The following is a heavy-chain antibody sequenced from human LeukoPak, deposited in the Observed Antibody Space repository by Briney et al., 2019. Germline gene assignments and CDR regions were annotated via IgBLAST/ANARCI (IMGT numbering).Heavy chain of an antibody. D-gene: IGHD4-11*01. CDR1: GYTLTGYY. J-gene: IGHJ4*02. Sequence: ASVKVSCNASGYTLTGYYMHWVRQAPGQGLEWMAWINPNSGVTNYAQKFQGRVTLTRDTPISTVYMEVSRLRSDDTAVYYCARALMTTVTLGDYWGQGTLVTVSS. CDR3: ARALMTTVTLGDY. V-gene: IGHV1-2*02. CDR2: INPNSGVT.